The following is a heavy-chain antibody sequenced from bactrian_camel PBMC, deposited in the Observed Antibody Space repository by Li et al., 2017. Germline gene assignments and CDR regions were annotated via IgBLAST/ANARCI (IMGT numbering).Heavy chain of an antibody. Sequence: VQLVESGGDSVQPGGSLRLSCTASGFRHSTYCLGWYRQTPGKERTKVASIDSDGTTTYADSMKGRFTISLDNAKTTVYLQMNDLKPEDTAVYYCAADSIRPACGWYPVSPLDAWGQGTQVTVS. J-gene: IGHJ3*01. CDR3: AADSIRPACGWYPVSPLDA. D-gene: IGHD5*01. V-gene: IGHV3S53*01. CDR2: IDSDGTT. CDR1: GFRHSTYC.